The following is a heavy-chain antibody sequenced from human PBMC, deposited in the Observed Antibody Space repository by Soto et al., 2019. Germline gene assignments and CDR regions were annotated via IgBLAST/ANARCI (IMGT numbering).Heavy chain of an antibody. Sequence: GASVKVSCKASGYTLTDSAVHWLRQAPGQRLEWMGWINAGKDDTKVSPKFQGRVTITRDTAAGTAYMELSSLRSEDTAVYYCARGEIGVVDLKYDYSPMDVWGQGTTVTVSS. D-gene: IGHD3-22*01. J-gene: IGHJ6*02. CDR3: ARGEIGVVDLKYDYSPMDV. CDR1: GYTLTDSA. V-gene: IGHV1-3*01. CDR2: INAGKDDT.